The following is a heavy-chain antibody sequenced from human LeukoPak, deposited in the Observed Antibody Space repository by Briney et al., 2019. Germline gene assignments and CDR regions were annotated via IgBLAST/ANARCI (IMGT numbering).Heavy chain of an antibody. CDR2: IRYDGSNK. V-gene: IGHV3-30*02. CDR3: SKDRSPMVGSKIFDY. J-gene: IGHJ4*02. Sequence: GGSLTLSCAASGFTFSTYGMHWVRQAPGKGLEWVAFIRYDGSNKYYADSVKGRFTISRDNSKNTLYLQMNSLRAEDTAVYSCSKDRSPMVGSKIFDYWGQGTLVTVPS. D-gene: IGHD1-26*01. CDR1: GFTFSTYG.